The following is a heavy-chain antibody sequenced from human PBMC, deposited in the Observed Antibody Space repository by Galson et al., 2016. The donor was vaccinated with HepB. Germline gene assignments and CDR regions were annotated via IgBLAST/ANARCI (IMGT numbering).Heavy chain of an antibody. Sequence: SLRLSCAASGFSFSNFAMSWVRQAPGKGLEWVSSVYGGGNDPNYADSGKGRFTISRDNSKKTLYLQMNNLRAEDTAIYYCAKDRGLECHDYHFDFWGQGALVTVSS. CDR2: VYGGGNDP. CDR3: AKDRGLECHDYHFDF. CDR1: GFSFSNFA. J-gene: IGHJ4*02. D-gene: IGHD5-12*01. V-gene: IGHV3-23*01.